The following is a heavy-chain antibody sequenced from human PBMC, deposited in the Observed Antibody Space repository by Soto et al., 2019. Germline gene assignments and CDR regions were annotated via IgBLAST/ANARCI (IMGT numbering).Heavy chain of an antibody. CDR3: SKASSAYAPTGFFFES. J-gene: IGHJ4*02. V-gene: IGHV3-23*01. Sequence: PVGSLRLSCAASGFPFINFAMSWVRQAPGKALEWVASLDTSGDITFYASSVKGRFFISRDNSRKTLVLQMSSLRADDSAVYYCSKASSAYAPTGFFFESWGEGTRVTVSS. CDR1: GFPFINFA. D-gene: IGHD4-17*01. CDR2: LDTSGDIT.